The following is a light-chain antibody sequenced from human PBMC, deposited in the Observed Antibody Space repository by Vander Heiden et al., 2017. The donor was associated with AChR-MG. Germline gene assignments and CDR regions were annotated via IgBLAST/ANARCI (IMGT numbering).Light chain of an antibody. CDR2: DTS. CDR1: QSVGSD. V-gene: IGKV3-11*01. J-gene: IGKJ2*01. Sequence: EIVLTQSPATLSLSPGERATLSCRASQSVGSDLAWYQHKPGQAPRLVISDTSNRATGIPARFSGSGSGTDFTLTISSLEPEDFAVYYCQQRSTWPTFGQGTKLEVK. CDR3: QQRSTWPT.